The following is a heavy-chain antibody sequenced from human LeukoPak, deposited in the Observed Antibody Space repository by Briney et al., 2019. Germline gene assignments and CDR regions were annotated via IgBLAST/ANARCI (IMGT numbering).Heavy chain of an antibody. CDR1: GGSISSGNW. J-gene: IGHJ4*02. D-gene: IGHD5-24*01. V-gene: IGHV4-4*02. CDR3: ARDRLQFGFDF. Sequence: SGTLSLTCAVSGGSISSGNWWSWVRQPPGKGLEWIGEIYHSGSTNYNPSLKSRVIISADTSKNQFSLKLSSVTAADTAVYYCARDRLQFGFDFWGQGTLVTVSS. CDR2: IYHSGST.